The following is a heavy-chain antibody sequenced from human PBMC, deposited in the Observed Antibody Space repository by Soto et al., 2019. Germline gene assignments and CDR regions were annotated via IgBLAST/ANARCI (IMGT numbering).Heavy chain of an antibody. J-gene: IGHJ4*02. CDR2: IYCHDYK. Sequence: YGRTLGNPTRTLALTCTFSGFSLITTGVGVSWMSQTTGKALEWLALIYCHDYKRYSPSLKSRLTITKDTSKNQVVLTMTNMDPVDTATYYCAHRGGATVGMYYFDYWGQGALVTVSS. CDR1: GFSLITTGVG. CDR3: AHRGGATVGMYYFDY. D-gene: IGHD3-16*01. V-gene: IGHV2-5*01.